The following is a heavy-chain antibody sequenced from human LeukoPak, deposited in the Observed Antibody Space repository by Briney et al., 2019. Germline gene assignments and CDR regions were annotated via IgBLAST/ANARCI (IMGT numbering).Heavy chain of an antibody. CDR2: ISGSGGST. D-gene: IGHD6-19*01. CDR3: AKLSSGWTSIVC. CDR1: GFTLRRYA. J-gene: IGHJ4*02. Sequence: AGGSLRLSCAASGFTLRRYAISWLRQAPGKGLEWVSGISGSGGSTYYADSVKGRFTISRDNSKNTVYLQMNSLRAEDTAVYYWAKLSSGWTSIVCRGQGTLVTVSS. V-gene: IGHV3-23*01.